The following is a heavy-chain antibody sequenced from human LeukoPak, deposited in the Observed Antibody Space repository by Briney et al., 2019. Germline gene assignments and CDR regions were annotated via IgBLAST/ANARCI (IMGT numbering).Heavy chain of an antibody. J-gene: IGHJ5*01. V-gene: IGHV1-69*13. CDR2: IIPLYFTT. Sequence: SVKVSCKASGDTFSHYAISWARQAPGQALEWMGVIIPLYFTTNYAQKFQDRVTITADASTSTVYMEMSALRSDDTAMYYCAREVIDFGVLKNKWFDSWGQGTLVTVSS. D-gene: IGHD3-16*01. CDR1: GDTFSHYA. CDR3: AREVIDFGVLKNKWFDS.